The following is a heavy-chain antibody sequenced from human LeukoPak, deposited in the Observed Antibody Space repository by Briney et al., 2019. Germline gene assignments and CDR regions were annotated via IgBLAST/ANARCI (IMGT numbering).Heavy chain of an antibody. CDR3: ARSVAVAGPENAFDI. J-gene: IGHJ3*02. CDR1: GGSISSYY. CDR2: IYYSGST. D-gene: IGHD6-19*01. Sequence: SETLSLTCTVSGGSISSYYWSWIRQPPGKGLEWIGYIYYSGSTNYNPSLKSRVTIFVDTSKNQFSLKLSPVTAADTAVYYCARSVAVAGPENAFDIWGQGTMVTVSS. V-gene: IGHV4-59*08.